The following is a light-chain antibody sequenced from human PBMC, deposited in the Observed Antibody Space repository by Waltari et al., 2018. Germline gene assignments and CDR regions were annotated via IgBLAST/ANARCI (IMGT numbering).Light chain of an antibody. CDR1: QSINSY. CDR2: AAF. CDR3: QQSYSTLWT. J-gene: IGKJ1*01. V-gene: IGKV1-39*01. Sequence: DIQMTQSPSSLSASVGDRVTITCRASQSINSYLNWYQQKPVKAPKLLIYAAFSVQSGVPSRFSGSGAGTDFTLTISSLQPEDFATYYCQQSYSTLWTFGQGTKVEIK.